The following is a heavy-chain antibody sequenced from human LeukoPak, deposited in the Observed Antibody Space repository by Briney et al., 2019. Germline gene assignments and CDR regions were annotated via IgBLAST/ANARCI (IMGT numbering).Heavy chain of an antibody. D-gene: IGHD5-18*01. CDR2: INHSGST. Sequence: SETLSLTCAVYGGSFSGYYWSWIRQPPGKGLEWIGEINHSGSTNYNPSLKSRVTISVDTSKNQFSLKLNSVTAADTAVYYCARGKGYSYGYGWFDPWGQGTLVTVSS. CDR3: ARGKGYSYGYGWFDP. CDR1: GGSFSGYY. J-gene: IGHJ5*02. V-gene: IGHV4-34*01.